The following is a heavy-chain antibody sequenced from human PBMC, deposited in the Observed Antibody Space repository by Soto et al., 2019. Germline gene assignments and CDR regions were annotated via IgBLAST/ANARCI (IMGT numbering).Heavy chain of an antibody. CDR2: IYHSGST. V-gene: IGHV4-4*02. Sequence: SETLSRTCAVSGSSFSRSNWWCWVRQPPGKGLEWIGEIYHSGSTNYNPSLKSRVTISVDTSKNQFSLKLSSVPAADTAVYYCARGNSDRYYDGMDVWGQGTTVTVSS. CDR1: GSSFSRSNW. D-gene: IGHD4-4*01. J-gene: IGHJ6*02. CDR3: ARGNSDRYYDGMDV.